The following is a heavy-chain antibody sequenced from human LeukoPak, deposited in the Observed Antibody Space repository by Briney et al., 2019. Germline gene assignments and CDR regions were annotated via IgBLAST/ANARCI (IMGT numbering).Heavy chain of an antibody. V-gene: IGHV3-23*01. CDR3: AKAGGVEVLKVYHY. J-gene: IGHJ4*02. D-gene: IGHD3-16*01. CDR2: ISGSGGST. CDR1: GFTFSSYA. Sequence: GGSLRLSCAASGFTFSSYAMTWVRQAPGKGLEWASGISGSGGSTYYADSAKGRFTISRDNSKNTLYLQMNSLRAEDTAVYYCAKAGGVEVLKVYHYWGQGTLVTVSS.